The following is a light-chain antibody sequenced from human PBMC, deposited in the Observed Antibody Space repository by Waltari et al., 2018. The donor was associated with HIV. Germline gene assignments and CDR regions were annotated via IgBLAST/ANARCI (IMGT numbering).Light chain of an antibody. V-gene: IGLV4-69*01. CDR2: SNTDGSH. CDR1: SGHTSNA. Sequence: QLVLTQSPSASASLGASVNITCTLSSGHTSNAIAWHKQQPEKGPRFLLKSNTDGSHDRGDGIPDRFSGSSSGAERYLTISSLQSEDEADYYCQAWGAGIRVFGGGTKLTVL. J-gene: IGLJ3*02. CDR3: QAWGAGIRV.